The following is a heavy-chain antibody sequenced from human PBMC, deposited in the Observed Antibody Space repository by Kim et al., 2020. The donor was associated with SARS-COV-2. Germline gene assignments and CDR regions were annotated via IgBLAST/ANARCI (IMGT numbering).Heavy chain of an antibody. CDR2: ICYAGTNK. Sequence: GGSLRLSCAASGGTFSSNGMHWVRQAPGKGMGRVSIICYAGTNKYYADSVKGRIIISRENTKNTVYLQMNSLRDEETAVFYCVKDSNDDYVWGSFVYCGQGTLVTVSS. D-gene: IGHD3-16*01. V-gene: IGHV3-33*06. J-gene: IGHJ4*02. CDR3: VKDSNDDYVWGSFVY. CDR1: GGTFSSNG.